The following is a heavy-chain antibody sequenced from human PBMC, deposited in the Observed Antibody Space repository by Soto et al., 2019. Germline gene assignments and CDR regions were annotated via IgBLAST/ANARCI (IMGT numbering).Heavy chain of an antibody. J-gene: IGHJ4*02. CDR3: ARVSGSYYEVDY. CDR2: IYYSGIT. CDR1: GGSIRSGDYY. D-gene: IGHD1-26*01. V-gene: IGHV4-30-4*01. Sequence: QVQLQESGPGLVKPSQTLSLTCTVSGGSIRSGDYYWSWIRQPPGKGLEWIGYIYYSGITYYNPSLRSPVTISVDTSKNQFSLKLTSVTAADTAVYYCARVSGSYYEVDYWGQGTLVTVSS.